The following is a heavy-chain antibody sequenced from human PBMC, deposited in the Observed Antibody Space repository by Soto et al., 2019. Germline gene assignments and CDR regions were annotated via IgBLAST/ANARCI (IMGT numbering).Heavy chain of an antibody. CDR3: ALRHAGQRLFGY. CDR1: GFSLSTSGMG. J-gene: IGHJ4*02. V-gene: IGHV2-5*02. CDR2: IYWDDDK. Sequence: QITLKESGPTLVKPTQTLTLTCTFPGFSLSTSGMGVGWIRQPPGKALEWLALIYWDDDKRYNPSLKSRLTISKDTSKNQVVLTMTSMDPVDTATYYCALRHAGQRLFGYWGQGTLVTVSS. D-gene: IGHD5-12*01.